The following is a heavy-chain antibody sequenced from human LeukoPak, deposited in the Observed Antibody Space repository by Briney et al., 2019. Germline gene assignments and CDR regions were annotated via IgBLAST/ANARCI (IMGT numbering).Heavy chain of an antibody. CDR1: GGSISSYY. CDR3: ARDNYDFWSGTYTGRDY. Sequence: SEPLSLTCTVSGGSISSYYWSWIRQPAGKGLEWIGRIYTSGSTNYNPSLKSRVTMSVDTSKNQFSLKLSSVTAADTAVYYCARDNYDFWSGTYTGRDYWGQGTLVTVSS. V-gene: IGHV4-4*07. D-gene: IGHD3-3*01. CDR2: IYTSGST. J-gene: IGHJ4*02.